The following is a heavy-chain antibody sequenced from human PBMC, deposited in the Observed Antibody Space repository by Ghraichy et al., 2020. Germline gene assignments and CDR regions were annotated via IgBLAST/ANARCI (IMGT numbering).Heavy chain of an antibody. Sequence: SETLSLTCTVSGGSISSGGYYWSWIRQHPGKGLEWIGYIYYSGSTYYNPSLKSRVTISVDTSKNQFSLKLSSVTAADTAVYYCARGGLDDYGDYRAEYFQHWGQGTLVTVSS. CDR2: IYYSGST. V-gene: IGHV4-31*03. D-gene: IGHD4-17*01. CDR1: GGSISSGGYY. J-gene: IGHJ1*01. CDR3: ARGGLDDYGDYRAEYFQH.